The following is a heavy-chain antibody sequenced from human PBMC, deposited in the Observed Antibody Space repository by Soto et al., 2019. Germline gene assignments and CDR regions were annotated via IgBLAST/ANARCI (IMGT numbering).Heavy chain of an antibody. V-gene: IGHV4-59*12. CDR3: AGAPTWPSFDF. J-gene: IGHJ4*02. Sequence: SETLSLTCTVYSGSISTYYWSWIRQPPGKGLEWIGYIYYPGRTNYNPSLKTRVAISMDTSKNQFSLNLPSVTAASTAVYYCAGAPTWPSFDFWGLGTLVTVSS. D-gene: IGHD4-4*01. CDR1: SGSISTYY. CDR2: IYYPGRT.